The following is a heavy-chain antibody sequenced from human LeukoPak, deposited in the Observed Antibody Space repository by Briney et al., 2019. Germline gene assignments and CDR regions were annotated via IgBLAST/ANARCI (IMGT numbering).Heavy chain of an antibody. D-gene: IGHD1-26*01. CDR2: ISSSSSYI. V-gene: IGHV3-21*01. Sequence: GGSLRLSCAASGFTFSSYSMNWVRQAPGKGLEWVSSISSSSSYIYYADSVKGRFTISRDNAKNSLYLQMNSLRAGDTAVYYCARDGASSSGSYPYFDYWGQGTLVTVSS. CDR1: GFTFSSYS. J-gene: IGHJ4*02. CDR3: ARDGASSSGSYPYFDY.